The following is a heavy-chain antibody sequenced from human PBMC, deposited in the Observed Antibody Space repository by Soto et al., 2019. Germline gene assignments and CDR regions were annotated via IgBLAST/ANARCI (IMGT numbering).Heavy chain of an antibody. V-gene: IGHV1-46*03. CDR1: GYTFTSYY. CDR3: ARVIYSGYDYGYYFDY. D-gene: IGHD5-12*01. Sequence: ASVKVSCKASGYTFTSYYMHWVRQAPGQGLEWMGIINPSGGSTSYAQKFQGRVTMTRDTSTSTVYMELSSLRSEDTAVYYCARVIYSGYDYGYYFDYWGQGTLVTVSS. J-gene: IGHJ4*02. CDR2: INPSGGST.